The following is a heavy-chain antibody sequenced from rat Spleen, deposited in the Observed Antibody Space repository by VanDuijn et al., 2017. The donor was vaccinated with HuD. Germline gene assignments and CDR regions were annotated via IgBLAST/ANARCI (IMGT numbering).Heavy chain of an antibody. CDR3: VKDRGEYNNLFDY. V-gene: IGHV5S23*01. D-gene: IGHD1-10*01. CDR2: ISTGGGDT. J-gene: IGHJ2*01. CDR1: GFSFGDYA. Sequence: EVQLVESGGGLVQPGRSLKFSCAASGFSFGDYAMAWVRQAPKKGLEWVATISTGGGDTYYRDSVRGRFTISRNNAKNTLFLQMDSLRSEDTATYYCVKDRGEYNNLFDYWGQGVMVTVSS.